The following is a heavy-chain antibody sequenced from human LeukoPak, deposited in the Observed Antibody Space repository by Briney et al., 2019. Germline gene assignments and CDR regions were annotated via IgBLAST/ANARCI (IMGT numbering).Heavy chain of an antibody. V-gene: IGHV3-23*01. CDR3: AKDWSPRWLVLRDDTEYFHH. J-gene: IGHJ1*01. CDR2: ISGSGHTT. Sequence: GGSLRLSCAASGFTFSSYASSWVRQAPGKGLEWVSTISGSGHTTYYADSVKGRFTISRDNSKNTLYLQMSSLRAEDTAVYSCAKDWSPRWLVLRDDTEYFHHWGQGTLVTVSS. D-gene: IGHD6-19*01. CDR1: GFTFSSYA.